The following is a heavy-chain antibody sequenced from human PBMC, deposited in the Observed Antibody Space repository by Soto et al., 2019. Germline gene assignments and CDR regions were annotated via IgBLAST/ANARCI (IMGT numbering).Heavy chain of an antibody. CDR3: ARGAYYSGWV. V-gene: IGHV6-1*01. D-gene: IGHD6-19*01. CDR2: TYYRSKWYS. Sequence: TLSLTCAISGDSVSSTSAAWSWIRQSPSRGLEWLGRTYYRSKWYSDYAVSVKSRITINPDTSKNQFSLQLNSVTPEDTAVYYCARGAYYSGWVWGQGTLVTVSS. CDR1: GDSVSSTSAA. J-gene: IGHJ4*02.